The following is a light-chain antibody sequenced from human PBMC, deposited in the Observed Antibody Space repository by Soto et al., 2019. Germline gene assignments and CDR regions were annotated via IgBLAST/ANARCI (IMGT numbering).Light chain of an antibody. CDR3: SSFTPSSTYV. CDR1: SSDVGAYKF. J-gene: IGLJ1*01. CDR2: DVT. Sequence: QSALTQPASVSGSPGQSITISCTGTSSDVGAYKFVSWYQHHPGKAPKLIIYDVTTRPSGVSNRFSGSKSGDTASLTISGLQSEDEADYYCSSFTPSSTYVFGTGTKVTVL. V-gene: IGLV2-14*03.